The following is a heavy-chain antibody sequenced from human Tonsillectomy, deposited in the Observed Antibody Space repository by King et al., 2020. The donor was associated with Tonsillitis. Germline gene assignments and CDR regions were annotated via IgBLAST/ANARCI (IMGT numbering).Heavy chain of an antibody. CDR3: ARDLGIAAAVLGATFEF. V-gene: IGHV3-30-3*01. CDR1: GFTFSSST. CDR2: ISNDGINK. Sequence: VQLVESGGGVVQPGRSLRLSCAASGFTFSSSTMHWVRQAPGKGLEWVAVISNDGINKLYADSVKGRFTISRDNSKYTLYLQMNSLRVEDTAVYYCARDLGIAAAVLGATFEFWGQGALVTVSS. D-gene: IGHD6-13*01. J-gene: IGHJ4*02.